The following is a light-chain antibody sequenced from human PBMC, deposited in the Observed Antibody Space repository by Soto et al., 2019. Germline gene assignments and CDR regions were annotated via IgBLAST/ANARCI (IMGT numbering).Light chain of an antibody. V-gene: IGKV3-20*01. CDR1: QSIIRAY. J-gene: IGKJ1*01. Sequence: EIVLTQSPGTLSLSPGERATLSCRASQSIIRAYLAWYQQRPGQAPRLLIYGASNRATGVPDRFSGSGSGTDFTLTISRLEPEDFAVYYCQQYSSSPWAFGQGTKVEI. CDR3: QQYSSSPWA. CDR2: GAS.